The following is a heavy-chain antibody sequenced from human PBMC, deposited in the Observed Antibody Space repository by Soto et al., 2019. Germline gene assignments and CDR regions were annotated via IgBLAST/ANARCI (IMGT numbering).Heavy chain of an antibody. CDR3: ARYFGESYFDY. CDR1: GYSFTRYG. V-gene: IGHV1-18*01. Sequence: ASVKVSCKASGYSFTRYGIAWARQAPGQGLEWMGWINTYNGNTNYAQNLQGRVTLTTDTSTSTAYMELRSLRSDDTAVYYCARYFGESYFDYWGQGTLVTVSS. CDR2: INTYNGNT. J-gene: IGHJ4*02. D-gene: IGHD3-10*01.